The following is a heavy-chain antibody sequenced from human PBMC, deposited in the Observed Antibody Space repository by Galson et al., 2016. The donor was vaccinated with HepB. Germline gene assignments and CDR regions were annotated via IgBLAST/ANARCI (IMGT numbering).Heavy chain of an antibody. CDR3: VGDHGWFLRN. V-gene: IGHV3-7*03. Sequence: SLRLSCAASGFTFSTCWMSWVRQAPGKGLEWLANIKKDGSEQFYIDSVKGRFTISRDNAKNSLYLQMNSLRADDTAIYYCVGDHGWFLRNWGQGALVSVSS. CDR2: IKKDGSEQ. D-gene: IGHD6-19*01. J-gene: IGHJ4*02. CDR1: GFTFSTCW.